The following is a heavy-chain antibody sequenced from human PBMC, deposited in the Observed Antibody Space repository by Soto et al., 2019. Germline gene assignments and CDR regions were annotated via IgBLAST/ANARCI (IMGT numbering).Heavy chain of an antibody. Sequence: ASVTVSCKASGYTFTSYAIHCVRQAPGQRLEWMGWSNAGNGNTKYSQEFQGRVTITRHPSASTAYMELSSLRSEDMAVYYCVRGRRSYFDHCGQGTLVTVSS. J-gene: IGHJ4*02. CDR1: GYTFTSYA. CDR3: VRGRRSYFDH. D-gene: IGHD3-10*01. CDR2: SNAGNGNT. V-gene: IGHV1-3*02.